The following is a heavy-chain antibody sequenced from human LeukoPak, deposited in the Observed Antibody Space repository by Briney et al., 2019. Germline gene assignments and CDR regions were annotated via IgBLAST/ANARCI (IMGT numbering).Heavy chain of an antibody. D-gene: IGHD1-26*01. CDR3: ARQGSGGRSFDV. J-gene: IGHJ3*01. Sequence: PSETLSLTCTVSGGSISTYYWSWIRQPPGKGLEWIGYMYNSGSTGYNPSLKSRVTISIDTSKNQVSLRLSSVTAADTAVYYCARQGSGGRSFDVWGQGTMVTVSS. CDR2: MYNSGST. V-gene: IGHV4-59*08. CDR1: GGSISTYY.